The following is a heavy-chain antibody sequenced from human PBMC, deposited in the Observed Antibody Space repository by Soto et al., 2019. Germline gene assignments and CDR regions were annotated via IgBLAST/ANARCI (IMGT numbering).Heavy chain of an antibody. CDR2: IYWDDNE. CDR1: GFSLTTQGVH. CDR3: VYRDFGDYFFQF. J-gene: IGHJ4*02. V-gene: IGHV2-5*02. Sequence: QITLKESGPTLVKPTQTLTLTCTFSGFSLTTQGVHVGWIRQPPGKALEWLALIYWDDNEVHSHSLKNRLTITKDTSKSQVVLTLATVDPVDTATYYCVYRDFGDYFFQFWGQGILVNVSS. D-gene: IGHD4-17*01.